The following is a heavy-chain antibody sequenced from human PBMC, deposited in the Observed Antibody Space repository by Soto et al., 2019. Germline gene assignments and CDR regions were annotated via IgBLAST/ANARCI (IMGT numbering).Heavy chain of an antibody. Sequence: GGSLRLSCQASGFNFRMYEMHWVRKAPGKGPEWVSYISSSGLTTYYADFAEGRFTISRDNAKDSLYLHLNSLRVGDTAVYYCARYGTRGDWWGLGTQVTVSS. CDR1: GFNFRMYE. CDR3: ARYGTRGDW. J-gene: IGHJ5*01. V-gene: IGHV3-48*03. CDR2: ISSSGLTT. D-gene: IGHD3-10*01.